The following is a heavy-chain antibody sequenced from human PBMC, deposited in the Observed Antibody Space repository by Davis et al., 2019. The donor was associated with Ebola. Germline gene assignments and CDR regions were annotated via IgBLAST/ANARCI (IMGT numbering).Heavy chain of an antibody. CDR3: ARGGCSGGSCYSTIYYGMDV. CDR1: VITFSSYA. J-gene: IGHJ6*04. V-gene: IGHV3-23*01. CDR2: ISGSGGST. Sequence: GESLKISCTDSVITFSSYAMTWVRQAPGKGLEWVSAISGSGGSTYYADSVKGRFTISRDNAKNTLYLQMNSLRAEDTAVYYCARGGCSGGSCYSTIYYGMDVWGKGTTVTVSS. D-gene: IGHD2-15*01.